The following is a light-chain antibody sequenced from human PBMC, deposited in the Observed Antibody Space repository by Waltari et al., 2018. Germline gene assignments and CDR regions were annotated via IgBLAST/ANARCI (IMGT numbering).Light chain of an antibody. V-gene: IGKV2-28*01. CDR3: MQTRQTPPFI. CDR1: QSLLHTTGYLY. Sequence: IMMTQSPLSLAVTPGEPASISCRSSQSLLHTTGYLYLDWYLQKPGQTPQILIYLGSFPASGVLDRFSGSGSGTDFTLKISRVEAEDVGIYYCMQTRQTPPFIFGPGTKVDIK. J-gene: IGKJ3*01. CDR2: LGS.